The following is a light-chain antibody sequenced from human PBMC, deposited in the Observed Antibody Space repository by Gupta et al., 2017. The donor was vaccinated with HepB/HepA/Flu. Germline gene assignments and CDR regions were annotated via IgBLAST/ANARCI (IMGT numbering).Light chain of an antibody. CDR1: QGISSY. Sequence: AIRMTQSPSSFPVSKGDRVTITCRASQGISSYLAWYQQKPGKATKLLLYSASTLQSGVPSRFSGSGSGTDFTLTISSLQSEDVATYYCQQYYSYPPTFGQGTKVEIK. V-gene: IGKV1-8*01. CDR2: SAS. CDR3: QQYYSYPPT. J-gene: IGKJ1*01.